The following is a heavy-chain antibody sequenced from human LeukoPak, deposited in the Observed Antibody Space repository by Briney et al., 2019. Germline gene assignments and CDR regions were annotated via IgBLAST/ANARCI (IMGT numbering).Heavy chain of an antibody. CDR3: ARVPSQSSYYYYMDV. V-gene: IGHV1-69*13. CDR1: GGTFSSYA. Sequence: ASVKASCKASGGTFSSYAISWVRQAPGQGLEWMGGIIPIFGTANYAQKFQGRVTITADESTSTAYMELSSLRSEDTAVYYCARVPSQSSYYYYMDVWGKGTTVTVSS. J-gene: IGHJ6*03. CDR2: IIPIFGTA.